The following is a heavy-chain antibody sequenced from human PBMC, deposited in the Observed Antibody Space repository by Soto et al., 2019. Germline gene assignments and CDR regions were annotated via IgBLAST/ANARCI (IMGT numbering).Heavy chain of an antibody. Sequence: PGGSLRLSCAASGFTFSSYWMHWVRQAPGKGLEWVAGISYDGSYKYYADSVKGRFTISRDDSKNTLYLQMNSLKTEDTAVYYCATYGGYYWRAFDIWGQGTMVTVSS. V-gene: IGHV3-30*03. J-gene: IGHJ3*02. CDR3: ATYGGYYWRAFDI. CDR1: GFTFSSYW. CDR2: ISYDGSYK. D-gene: IGHD3-22*01.